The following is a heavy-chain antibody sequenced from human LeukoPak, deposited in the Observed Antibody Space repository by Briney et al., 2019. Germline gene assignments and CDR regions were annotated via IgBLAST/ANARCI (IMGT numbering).Heavy chain of an antibody. Sequence: GGSLRLSCAASGFTFSSYAMSWVRQAPGKGLGWVSLIFSDGSTHYRDSVRGRFTISRDNSQNTLFLQMNSLRAEDTAMYYCTRLHYDILTGPFGYWGRGTLVTVSS. V-gene: IGHV3-66*04. J-gene: IGHJ4*02. CDR3: TRLHYDILTGPFGY. D-gene: IGHD3-9*01. CDR1: GFTFSSYA. CDR2: IFSDGST.